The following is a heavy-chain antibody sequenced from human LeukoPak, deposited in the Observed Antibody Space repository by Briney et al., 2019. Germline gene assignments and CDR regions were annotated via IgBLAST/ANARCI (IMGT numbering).Heavy chain of an antibody. CDR2: IYPGDSDT. V-gene: IGHV5-51*01. CDR1: GDSLTSYW. J-gene: IGHJ4*02. CDR3: ARKDYDFWSGYYVDY. Sequence: GESLKISCKGSGDSLTSYWIGWVRQMPGKGLEWMGIIYPGDSDTRYSPSFQGQVTISADKSISTAYLQWSSLKASDTAMYYCARKDYDFWSGYYVDYWGQGTLVTVSS. D-gene: IGHD3-3*01.